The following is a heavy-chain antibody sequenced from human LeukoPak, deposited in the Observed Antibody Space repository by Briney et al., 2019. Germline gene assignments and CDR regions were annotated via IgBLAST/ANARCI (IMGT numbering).Heavy chain of an antibody. D-gene: IGHD3-22*01. V-gene: IGHV3-21*01. Sequence: GGSLRLSCAASGYTFSSYSMNWVRQAPGKGLEWVSFISSGSSYIYYADSVKGRFTISRDNAKKSLYLQINSLRAEDTAVYFCARSFYDSSGYPNFDYWGQGTLVTASS. CDR3: ARSFYDSSGYPNFDY. J-gene: IGHJ4*02. CDR1: GYTFSSYS. CDR2: ISSGSSYI.